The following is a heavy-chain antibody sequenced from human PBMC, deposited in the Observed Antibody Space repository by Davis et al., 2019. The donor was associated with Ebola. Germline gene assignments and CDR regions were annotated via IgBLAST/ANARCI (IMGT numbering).Heavy chain of an antibody. Sequence: SVKVSCKASGGSFSTFSINWLRQAPGHGLEWMGGIIPLFGTANYAQKFQGRATITADEATSTAYMELTGLTSEDTAVYFCAKTEKPMDQYFEYWGQGALVTVSS. J-gene: IGHJ4*02. V-gene: IGHV1-69*13. D-gene: IGHD3-10*01. CDR2: IIPLFGTA. CDR1: GGSFSTFS. CDR3: AKTEKPMDQYFEY.